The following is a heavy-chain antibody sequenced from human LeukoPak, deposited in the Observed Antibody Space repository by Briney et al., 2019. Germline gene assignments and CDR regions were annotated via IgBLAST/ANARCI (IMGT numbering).Heavy chain of an antibody. Sequence: GGSLRLSCAASGFTFSTYWMAWVRQAPGKGLEWVANIKGDESARHQADSVKGRFTISRDNAQNSVYLQMSSLRGEDTAVYYCARDVGGSLDYWAQGPLVTVSS. V-gene: IGHV3-7*01. J-gene: IGHJ4*02. CDR2: IKGDESAR. CDR3: ARDVGGSLDY. CDR1: GFTFSTYW. D-gene: IGHD1-26*01.